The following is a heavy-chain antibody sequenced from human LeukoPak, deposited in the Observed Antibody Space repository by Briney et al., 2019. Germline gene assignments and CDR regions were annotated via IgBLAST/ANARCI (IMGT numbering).Heavy chain of an antibody. Sequence: SETLSLTCAVSGGPLSGYFWSWIRQSSGKGLEWIGEIHNSGTTNYNPSLNSRVTISEDTSKNQFYLNLSSVTAADTAVYYCARRYYYNLGSFPFGFWGQGTLVTVSS. D-gene: IGHD3-10*01. CDR2: IHNSGTT. V-gene: IGHV4-34*01. J-gene: IGHJ4*02. CDR1: GGPLSGYF. CDR3: ARRYYYNLGSFPFGF.